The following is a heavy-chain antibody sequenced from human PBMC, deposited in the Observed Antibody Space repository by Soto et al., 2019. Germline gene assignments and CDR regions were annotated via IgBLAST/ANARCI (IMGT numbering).Heavy chain of an antibody. CDR1: GFMFSTYA. Sequence: QVQLVESGGGVVQPGRSLRLSCAASGFMFSTYAMHWVRQAPGKGLEWAAVISYDGSDIYYGDSGKGRFTISRDNSRNTLYLEMNSLQTEDTAVFYCARDQGRTVTRGDWFDPWGQGTLVTVSS. J-gene: IGHJ5*02. CDR3: ARDQGRTVTRGDWFDP. CDR2: ISYDGSDI. V-gene: IGHV3-30-3*01. D-gene: IGHD6-19*01.